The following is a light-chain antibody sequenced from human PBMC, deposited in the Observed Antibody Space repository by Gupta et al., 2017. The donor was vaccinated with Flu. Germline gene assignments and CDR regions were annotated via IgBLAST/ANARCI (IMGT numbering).Light chain of an antibody. CDR1: STAISGTNF. Sequence: VAIVCSGASTAISGTNFVSWYQQLPGEAPKLIIYGVNQRPSGVPDRFSGSKAGITASLSISGLQSEDEADYYCASWADSINLWMFGGGTKLTVL. V-gene: IGLV2-8*01. CDR2: GVN. CDR3: ASWADSINLWM. J-gene: IGLJ3*02.